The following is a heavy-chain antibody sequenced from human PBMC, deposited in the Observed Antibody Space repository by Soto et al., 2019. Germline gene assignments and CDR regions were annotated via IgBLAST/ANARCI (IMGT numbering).Heavy chain of an antibody. V-gene: IGHV4-61*01. CDR2: IYYSGST. Sequence: SETLSLTCTVSGGSVSSGSYYWSWIRQPPGKGLEWIGYIYYSGSTNYNPSLKSRVTISVDTSKNQFSLKLSSVTAADMAVYYCARSPSSLLYAYFDYWGQGTLVTVSS. CDR1: GGSVSSGSYY. J-gene: IGHJ4*02. CDR3: ARSPSSLLYAYFDY. D-gene: IGHD2-8*01.